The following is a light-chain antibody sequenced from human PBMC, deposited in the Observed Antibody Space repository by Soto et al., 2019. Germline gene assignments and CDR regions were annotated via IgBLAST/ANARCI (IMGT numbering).Light chain of an antibody. V-gene: IGLV2-23*01. J-gene: IGLJ3*02. CDR3: CSYAGSSPWV. Sequence: QSALTQPASVSGSPGQSITISCTGTSSDVGSYNLVSWYQQHPGKAPKLMIYEGSKRPSGVSNRFSGSKSGNTASLTISGLQAEDEADYYCCSYAGSSPWVFGGATNLTVL. CDR1: SSDVGSYNL. CDR2: EGS.